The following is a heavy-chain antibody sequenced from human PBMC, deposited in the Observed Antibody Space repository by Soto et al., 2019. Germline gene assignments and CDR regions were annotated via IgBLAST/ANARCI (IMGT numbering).Heavy chain of an antibody. CDR1: GFTFDNYD. J-gene: IGHJ4*02. D-gene: IGHD3-16*01. V-gene: IGHV3-23*01. CDR3: AKDRRTLAY. Sequence: EVQLLESGGGLVQPGGSLRLSCAASGFTFDNYDMSWVRQAPGKGLEWVSTISGSGATTYHADSVKGRFTISRDNSKDTLYLRMSSLRAEDTAVYYCAKDRRTLAYWGQGTLVTVPS. CDR2: ISGSGATT.